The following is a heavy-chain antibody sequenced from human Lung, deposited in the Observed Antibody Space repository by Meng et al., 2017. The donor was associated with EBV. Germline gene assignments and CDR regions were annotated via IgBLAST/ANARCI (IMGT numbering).Heavy chain of an antibody. CDR2: IYHSGST. J-gene: IGHJ4*02. CDR3: ARARSIAAAVIDY. V-gene: IGHV4-4*02. CDR1: GGSISSSNW. Sequence: VLLQEPGAGWVKPSGTLSLTCAVAGGSISSSNWWSWVRQPPGKGLEWIGEIYHSGSTNYNPSLKSRVTISVDKSKNQFSLKLSSVTAADTAVYYCARARSIAAAVIDYWGQGTLVIVSS. D-gene: IGHD6-13*01.